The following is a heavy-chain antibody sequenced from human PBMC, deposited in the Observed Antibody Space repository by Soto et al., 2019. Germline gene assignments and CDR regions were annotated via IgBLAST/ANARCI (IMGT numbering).Heavy chain of an antibody. CDR1: GFTFSSYA. CDR2: ISYDGSNK. V-gene: IGHV3-30-3*01. CDR3: ARVGIAYCGGDCYPIDY. Sequence: QVQLVESGGGVVQPGRSLRLSCAASGFTFSSYAMHWVRQAPGKGLEWVAVISYDGSNKYYADSVKGRFTISRDNSKNTLYLQMNSLRAEDTAVYYCARVGIAYCGGDCYPIDYWGQGTLVTVSS. D-gene: IGHD2-21*02. J-gene: IGHJ4*02.